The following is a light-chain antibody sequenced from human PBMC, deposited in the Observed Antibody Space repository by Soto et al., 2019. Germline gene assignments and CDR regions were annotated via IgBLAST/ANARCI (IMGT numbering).Light chain of an antibody. CDR3: SSYAGSSNYV. CDR1: SSDVGDYNY. V-gene: IGLV2-8*01. J-gene: IGLJ1*01. Sequence: QSVLTQPPSASGSPGQSVTISCTGTSSDVGDYNYVSWYQQHPGKAPKLMIYEVDKRPSGVPDRFSGSKSGNTASLTVSGLQAEDEADYYCSSYAGSSNYVFGSGTKLTVL. CDR2: EVD.